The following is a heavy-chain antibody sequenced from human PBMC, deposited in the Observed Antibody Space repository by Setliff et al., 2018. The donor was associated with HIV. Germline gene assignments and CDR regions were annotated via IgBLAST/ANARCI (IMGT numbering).Heavy chain of an antibody. CDR3: ARRGYCSSTTCYYDY. J-gene: IGHJ4*02. CDR1: GFTFSSYF. Sequence: PGGSLRLSCAASGFTFSSYFMHWVRQAPGKGLEYVSAISSNGGSTYYADSVKGRFTISRDNSKNTLYLQMGSLRAEDMAVYYCARRGYCSSTTCYYDYWGQGTLVTAPQ. CDR2: ISSNGGST. D-gene: IGHD2-2*01. V-gene: IGHV3-64*02.